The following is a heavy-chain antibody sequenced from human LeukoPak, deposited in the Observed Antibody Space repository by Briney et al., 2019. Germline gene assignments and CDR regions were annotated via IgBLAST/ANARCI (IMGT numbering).Heavy chain of an antibody. CDR1: GFTFDDYG. V-gene: IGHV3-20*04. CDR3: AREVATFQLDFYYYYMDV. Sequence: PGGPLRLSCAASGFTFDDYGMSWVRQAPGKGLEWVSGINWNGGSTGYADSVKGRFTISRDNAKNSLYLQMNSLRAEDTALYYCAREVATFQLDFYYYYMDVWGKGTTVTVSS. J-gene: IGHJ6*03. D-gene: IGHD6-6*01. CDR2: INWNGGST.